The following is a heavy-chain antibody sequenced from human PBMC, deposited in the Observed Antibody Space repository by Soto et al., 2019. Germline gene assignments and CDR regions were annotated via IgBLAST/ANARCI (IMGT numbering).Heavy chain of an antibody. V-gene: IGHV3-23*01. J-gene: IGHJ4*02. CDR2: ISGSGGST. D-gene: IGHD3-22*01. Sequence: RQAPGKGLEWFSAISGSGGSTYYADSVKGRFTISRDNAKNSLYLQMNSLRAEDTAVYYCARELSYDSSGYQLDYWGQGTLVTVSS. CDR3: ARELSYDSSGYQLDY.